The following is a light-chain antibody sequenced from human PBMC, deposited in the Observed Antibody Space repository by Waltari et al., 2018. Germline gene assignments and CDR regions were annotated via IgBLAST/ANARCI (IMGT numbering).Light chain of an antibody. Sequence: VILTQSPATLSLSPGERATLSCRTSQSVSSYLAWYQQKPGQAPRLLIYGASSRATGIPDRFSGSGSETEFTLTISSLEPEDFAVDYCQRYSSSPPTFGQGTKVEIK. J-gene: IGKJ1*01. CDR2: GAS. V-gene: IGKV3-20*01. CDR1: QSVSSY. CDR3: QRYSSSPPT.